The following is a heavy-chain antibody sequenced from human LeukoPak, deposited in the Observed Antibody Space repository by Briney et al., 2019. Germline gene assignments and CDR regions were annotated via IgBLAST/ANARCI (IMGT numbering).Heavy chain of an antibody. CDR1: GGTFSSYA. CDR3: ARVEGATDY. D-gene: IGHD1-26*01. J-gene: IGHJ4*02. CDR2: INPSGGST. V-gene: IGHV1-46*01. Sequence: ASVKVSCKASGGTFSSYAISWVRQAPGQGLEWMGIINPSGGSTSYAQKFQGRVTMTRDTSTSTVYMELSSLRSEDTAVYYCARVEGATDYWGQGTLVTVSS.